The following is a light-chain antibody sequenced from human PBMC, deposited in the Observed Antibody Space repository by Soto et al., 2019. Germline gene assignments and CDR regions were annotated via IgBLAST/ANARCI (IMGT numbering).Light chain of an antibody. CDR1: QRITTY. CDR3: QQSYTNPKT. Sequence: IQMTQSPSSLSASVGDRVTITCRASQRITTYLNWYQQKPGQAPKLLIYAASNLQSGVPSRFSGYGSGTDFTLTISSLQPEDFATYYCQQSYTNPKTFGQGTKVEIK. CDR2: AAS. J-gene: IGKJ1*01. V-gene: IGKV1-39*01.